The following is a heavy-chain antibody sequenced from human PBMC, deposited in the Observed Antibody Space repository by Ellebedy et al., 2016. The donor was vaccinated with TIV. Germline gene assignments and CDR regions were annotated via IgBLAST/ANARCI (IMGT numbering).Heavy chain of an antibody. Sequence: PGGSLRLSCAASGFTFSTYAMHWVRQAPGKGLEWVAVTSYDGNNQYYADSVKDRFTISRDNSMNTLYLQMKSLRPDDTAVYYCARDGDYSSGWIVGYFDFWGQGTLVTVSS. V-gene: IGHV3-30-3*01. CDR3: ARDGDYSSGWIVGYFDF. D-gene: IGHD6-19*01. CDR1: GFTFSTYA. CDR2: TSYDGNNQ. J-gene: IGHJ4*02.